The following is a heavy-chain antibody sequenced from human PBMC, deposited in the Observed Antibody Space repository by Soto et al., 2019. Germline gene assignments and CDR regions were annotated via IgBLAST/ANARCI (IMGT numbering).Heavy chain of an antibody. CDR1: GGCISSYY. J-gene: IGHJ6*02. CDR3: ARENYSKGSGMDV. V-gene: IGHV4-4*07. CDR2: IYTSGIT. D-gene: IGHD4-4*01. Sequence: SETLSLTCTVSGGCISSYYWSWIRQPAGKGLEWIVRIYTSGITNYNPSLKSRVTMSVDTSKNQLSLKLSSVTAADTAVYYCARENYSKGSGMDVWGQGTTVTVSS.